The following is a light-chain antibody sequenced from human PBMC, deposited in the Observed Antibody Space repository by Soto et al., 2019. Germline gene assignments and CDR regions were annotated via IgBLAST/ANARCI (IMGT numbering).Light chain of an antibody. CDR1: SSDVGSYNL. CDR2: EGS. J-gene: IGLJ1*01. Sequence: QSVLTQPASVSGSPGQSITISCTGTSSDVGSYNLVSWYQQHPGKAPKLMIYEGSKRPSGVSNRFSGSKSGNTASLTISGLQAEDEADYYCCSYAGSITFVFVFGTGTKVT. V-gene: IGLV2-23*03. CDR3: CSYAGSITFVFV.